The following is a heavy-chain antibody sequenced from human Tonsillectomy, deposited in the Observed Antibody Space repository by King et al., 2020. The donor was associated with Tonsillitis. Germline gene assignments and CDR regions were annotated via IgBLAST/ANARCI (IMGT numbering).Heavy chain of an antibody. V-gene: IGHV5-51*01. Sequence: VQLVESGAEVKKPGVSLKFSCKGSGYSFTNYWIGWVCQMPGKGLEWMGIIYPGVSDTRYSPSFQGQVTISADKSISTAYLQWSSLKASETAMYYCAGRYRNMNFFEDWGQGTLVTVSS. D-gene: IGHD3/OR15-3a*01. CDR2: IYPGVSDT. CDR1: GYSFTNYW. CDR3: AGRYRNMNFFED. J-gene: IGHJ4*01.